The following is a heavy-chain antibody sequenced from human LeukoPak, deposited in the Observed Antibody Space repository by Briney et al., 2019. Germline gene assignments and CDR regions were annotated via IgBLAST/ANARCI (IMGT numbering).Heavy chain of an antibody. CDR3: ARQVDGLFDY. CDR1: GGTFSSYA. D-gene: IGHD5-24*01. J-gene: IGHJ4*02. Sequence: SVKVSCRASGGTFSSYAISWVRQAPGQGLEWMGRIIPILGIANYAQKFQVRVTITADKSTSTAYMELSSLRSEDTAVYYCARQVDGLFDYWGQGTLVTVSS. V-gene: IGHV1-69*04. CDR2: IIPILGIA.